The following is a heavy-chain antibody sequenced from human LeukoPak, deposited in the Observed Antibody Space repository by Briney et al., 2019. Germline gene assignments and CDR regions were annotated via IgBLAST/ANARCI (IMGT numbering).Heavy chain of an antibody. D-gene: IGHD3-22*01. CDR1: GFTFSSYE. J-gene: IGHJ1*01. Sequence: GGSLRLSCAASGFTFSSYEMNWVRQAPGKGLEWVSYISFSGSTIYYADSVKGRFTISRDNAKNSLYVQMNSLRAEDTAVYYCARGGHYDSSGYYYAGYFHHWGQGTLVTVSS. CDR2: ISFSGSTI. V-gene: IGHV3-48*03. CDR3: ARGGHYDSSGYYYAGYFHH.